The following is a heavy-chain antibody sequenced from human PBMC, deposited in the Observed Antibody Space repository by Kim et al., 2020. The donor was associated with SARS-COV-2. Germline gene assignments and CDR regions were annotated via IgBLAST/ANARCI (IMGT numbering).Heavy chain of an antibody. J-gene: IGHJ2*01. D-gene: IGHD3-22*01. CDR3: ARSYYDSSGYYDL. CDR2: TYYSGST. Sequence: SETLSLTCTVSGGSISSGGYYWSWIRQHPGKGLEWIGYTYYSGSTYYNPSLKSRVTISVDTPKNQFSLKLSSVTAADTAVYYCARSYYDSSGYYDLWGRGTLVTVSS. V-gene: IGHV4-31*03. CDR1: GGSISSGGYY.